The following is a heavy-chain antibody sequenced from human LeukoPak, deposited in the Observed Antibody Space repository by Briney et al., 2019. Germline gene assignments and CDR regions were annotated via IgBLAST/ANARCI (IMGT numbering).Heavy chain of an antibody. J-gene: IGHJ4*02. CDR1: GGSLTTHY. V-gene: IGHV4-59*08. Sequence: WECLSLTCTVSGGSLTTHYWAWIRQPPGKGLEWIGFVSKTGNTNYNPSLKSRATISVDTSKNTFSLKLSSVTAADTAVYFCARRGAPSKFYYFDSWGQGTLVTVSS. D-gene: IGHD1-26*01. CDR2: VSKTGNT. CDR3: ARRGAPSKFYYFDS.